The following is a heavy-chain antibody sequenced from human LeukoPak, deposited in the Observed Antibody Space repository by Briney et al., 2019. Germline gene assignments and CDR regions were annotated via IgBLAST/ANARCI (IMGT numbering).Heavy chain of an antibody. J-gene: IGHJ1*01. CDR2: IYYSGTT. Sequence: PSETLSLTCTVSGGSISSSSYYWGWISQPPGKGLEWIGSIYYSGTTYYNPSLKSRVTISVDTSKNQFSLKLSSVTAADTAVYYCARDGSSEYFQHWGQGTLVTVSS. CDR3: ARDGSSEYFQH. CDR1: GGSISSSSYY. D-gene: IGHD1-26*01. V-gene: IGHV4-39*02.